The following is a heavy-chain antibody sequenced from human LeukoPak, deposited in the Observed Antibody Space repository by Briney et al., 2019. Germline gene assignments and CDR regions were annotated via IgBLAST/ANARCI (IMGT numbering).Heavy chain of an antibody. CDR2: ISASASGT. CDR1: GFTFSIYA. D-gene: IGHD3-10*01. CDR3: ERGRGAWPSHFDS. Sequence: GGSLRLSCAASGFTFSIYAMSWVRQAPGKGLEWVSGISASASGTYYADSVKGRFTISRDKSKNTLFLQMNSLRAEDTAVYYCERGRGAWPSHFDSWGQGTLVTVSS. V-gene: IGHV3-23*01. J-gene: IGHJ4*02.